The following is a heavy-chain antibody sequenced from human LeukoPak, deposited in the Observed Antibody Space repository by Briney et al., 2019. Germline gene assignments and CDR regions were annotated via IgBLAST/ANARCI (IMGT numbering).Heavy chain of an antibody. V-gene: IGHV3-72*01. Sequence: GGSLRLSCAVSGFTFNTYSMNWVRQAPGKGLEWVGRIRNKANRDTTEYAASVKGRFTISRDDSKNSLYLQMNSLKTEDTAVYFCAPLGVSDNYHYMDVWGKGTMVTVSS. CDR3: APLGVSDNYHYMDV. J-gene: IGHJ6*03. CDR1: GFTFNTYS. CDR2: IRNKANRDTT. D-gene: IGHD5/OR15-5a*01.